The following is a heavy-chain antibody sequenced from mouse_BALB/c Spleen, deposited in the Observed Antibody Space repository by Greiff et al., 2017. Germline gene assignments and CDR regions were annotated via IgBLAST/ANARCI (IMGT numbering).Heavy chain of an antibody. J-gene: IGHJ3*01. D-gene: IGHD2-4*01. Sequence: EVQLQESGTVLARPGASVKMSCKASGYTFTSYWMHWVKQRPGQGLEWIGAIYPGNSDTSYNQKFKGKAKLTAVTSTSTAYMELSSLTNEDSAVYYCTRSDYDYEGAWFAYWGQGTLVTVSA. CDR2: IYPGNSDT. CDR3: TRSDYDYEGAWFAY. V-gene: IGHV1-5*01. CDR1: GYTFTSYW.